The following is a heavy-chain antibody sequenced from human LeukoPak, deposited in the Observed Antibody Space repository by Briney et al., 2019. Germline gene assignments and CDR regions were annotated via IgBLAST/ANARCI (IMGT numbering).Heavy chain of an antibody. Sequence: GSLRLSCAASGFTFSSSAMSWVRQAPGKGLEWVSAISNNGGYTYYAASVKGRFTISRDFSKNTVFLHMNSLRAEDTAMYYCARGDDSGYYDYFDYWGQGALVTVSS. J-gene: IGHJ4*02. V-gene: IGHV3-23*01. CDR1: GFTFSSSA. D-gene: IGHD3-22*01. CDR2: ISNNGGYT. CDR3: ARGDDSGYYDYFDY.